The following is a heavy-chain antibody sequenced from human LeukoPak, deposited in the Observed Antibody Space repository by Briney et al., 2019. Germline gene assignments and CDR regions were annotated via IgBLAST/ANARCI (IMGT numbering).Heavy chain of an antibody. J-gene: IGHJ4*02. CDR3: AKDLTDGSYYAFDY. CDR1: GFSFSNYG. CDR2: ISYDGNNK. V-gene: IGHV3-30*18. D-gene: IGHD1-26*01. Sequence: GGSLRLSCAASGFSFSNYGMHWVRQAPGKGLGWVAVISYDGNNKYYADSVKGRFTISRDNSKNTLYLQMNSLRAEDMAVYYCAKDLTDGSYYAFDYWGQGTLVTVSS.